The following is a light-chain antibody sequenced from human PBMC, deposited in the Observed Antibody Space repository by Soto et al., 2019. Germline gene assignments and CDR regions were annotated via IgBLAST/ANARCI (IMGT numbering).Light chain of an antibody. V-gene: IGKV3-11*01. CDR3: QQRTNWPLT. CDR2: DAS. CDR1: QSVSRY. Sequence: EIVLTQSPATLSLSPGERATLSCRASQSVSRYIAWYQQRPGQAPRLLIYDASNRATGVPARFSGSGSGTDFTLTISSLEPEDFAVYYCQQRTNWPLTFGGGTKVDIK. J-gene: IGKJ4*01.